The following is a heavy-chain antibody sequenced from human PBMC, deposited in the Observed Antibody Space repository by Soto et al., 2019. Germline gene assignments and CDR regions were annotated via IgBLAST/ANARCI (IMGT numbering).Heavy chain of an antibody. J-gene: IGHJ4*02. D-gene: IGHD1-26*01. V-gene: IGHV1-18*01. Sequence: QVQLVQSGAEVKKPGASVKVSCKASGYTFTSYGISWVRQAPGQGLEWMGWISAYNGNTNYAQKLQGRVTMTTDTSTSTAYMELRSLRSDDTAVYYCVRASLSEWELLGTMDYWGQGTLVTVSS. CDR2: ISAYNGNT. CDR3: VRASLSEWELLGTMDY. CDR1: GYTFTSYG.